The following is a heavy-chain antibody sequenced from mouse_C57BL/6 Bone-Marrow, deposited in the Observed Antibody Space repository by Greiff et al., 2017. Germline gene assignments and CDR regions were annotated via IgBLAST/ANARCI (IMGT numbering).Heavy chain of an antibody. CDR2: INPNNGGT. J-gene: IGHJ4*01. D-gene: IGHD1-1*01. V-gene: IGHV1-26*01. Sequence: EVQLQQSGPELVKPGASVKISCKASGYTFTDYYMNWVKQSHGKSLEWIGDINPNNGGTSYNQKFKGKATLTVDKSSSTAYMELRSLTSEDSAVYYCARGLLRFNYWGQGTSVTVSS. CDR1: GYTFTDYY. CDR3: ARGLLRFNY.